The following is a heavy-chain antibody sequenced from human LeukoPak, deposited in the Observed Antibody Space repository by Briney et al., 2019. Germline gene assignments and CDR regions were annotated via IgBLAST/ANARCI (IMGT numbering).Heavy chain of an antibody. CDR1: GGTFSSYA. D-gene: IGHD1-26*01. CDR3: ARAGWWELPRYAFDI. CDR2: IIPIFGTA. Sequence: ASVKVSCKASGGTFSSYAISWVRQAPGQGLEWMGGIIPIFGTANYAQKFQGRVTITADKSTSTAYMELSSLRSEDTAVYYCARAGWWELPRYAFDIWGQGTMVTVSS. V-gene: IGHV1-69*06. J-gene: IGHJ3*02.